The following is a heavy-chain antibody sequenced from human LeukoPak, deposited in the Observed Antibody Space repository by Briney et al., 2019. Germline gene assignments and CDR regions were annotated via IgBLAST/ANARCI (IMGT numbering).Heavy chain of an antibody. CDR3: ARGSHYDILTGYAVEDY. Sequence: GGSLRLSCAASGFTFSSSAMSWVRQAPGKGLEWVSGISGSGGSTYYADSVKGRFTISRHNSKNTLYLQMNSLRAEDTAVYYCARGSHYDILTGYAVEDYWGQGTLVTVSS. D-gene: IGHD3-9*01. V-gene: IGHV3-23*01. CDR2: ISGSGGST. CDR1: GFTFSSSA. J-gene: IGHJ4*02.